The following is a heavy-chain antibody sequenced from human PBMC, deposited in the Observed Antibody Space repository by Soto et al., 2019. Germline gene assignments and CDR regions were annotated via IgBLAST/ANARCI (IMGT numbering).Heavy chain of an antibody. CDR1: GFTFSSYA. CDR3: ARATSGWYKDAFDI. CDR2: ISYDGSNK. D-gene: IGHD6-19*01. J-gene: IGHJ3*02. V-gene: IGHV3-30-3*01. Sequence: QVQLVESGGGVVQPGRSLRLSCAASGFTFSSYAMHWVRQAPGKGLEWVAVISYDGSNKYYPDSVKGRFTISRDNSKNTLYLQMNSLRAEDTAVYYCARATSGWYKDAFDIWGQGTMVTVSS.